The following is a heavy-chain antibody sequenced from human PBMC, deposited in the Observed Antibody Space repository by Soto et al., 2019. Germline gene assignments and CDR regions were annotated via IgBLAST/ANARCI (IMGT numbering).Heavy chain of an antibody. D-gene: IGHD5-18*01. CDR3: AADGSPTAMVNFYYYYYGMDV. CDR1: GFTFTSSA. Sequence: SVKVSCKASGFTFTSSAVQWVRQARGQRLEWIGWIVVGSGNTNYAQKFQERVTITRDMSTSTAYMELSNLRSEDTAVYYCAADGSPTAMVNFYYYYYGMDVWGQGTTVTVSS. J-gene: IGHJ6*02. CDR2: IVVGSGNT. V-gene: IGHV1-58*01.